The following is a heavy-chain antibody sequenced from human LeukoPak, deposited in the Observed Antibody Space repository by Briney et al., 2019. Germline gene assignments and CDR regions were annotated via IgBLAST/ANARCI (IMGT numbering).Heavy chain of an antibody. J-gene: IGHJ4*02. V-gene: IGHV1-2*06. Sequence: ASVKVSCKASGYTFTGYYMHWVRQAPGQGLEWMGRINPNSGGTNYAQKFQGRVTMTRDTSISTAYMELNRLRSDDTAVYYCASFDRTQYGVDYWGQGTLVTVSS. CDR3: ASFDRTQYGVDY. CDR2: INPNSGGT. D-gene: IGHD4-11*01. CDR1: GYTFTGYY.